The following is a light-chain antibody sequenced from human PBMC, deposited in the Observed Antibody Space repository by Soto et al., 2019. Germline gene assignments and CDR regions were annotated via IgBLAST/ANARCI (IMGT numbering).Light chain of an antibody. Sequence: DVQATQSPPFLSASVGDRVTITCRASQNIKTYLNWYQHKVGRAPKLLIHDATSLQPDVPSRMTGSGSETDFSHTISSLAREDFATCYCPRSFVTPRTVGQGTKVDSK. V-gene: IGKV1-39*01. CDR2: DAT. CDR3: PRSFVTPRT. CDR1: QNIKTY. J-gene: IGKJ1*01.